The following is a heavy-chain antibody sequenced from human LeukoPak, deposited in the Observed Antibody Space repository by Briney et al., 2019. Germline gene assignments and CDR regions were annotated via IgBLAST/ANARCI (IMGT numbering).Heavy chain of an antibody. CDR1: GYTFTSYG. J-gene: IGHJ4*02. CDR3: ARSPLSYGDYDEFDY. Sequence: ASVKVSRKASGYTFTSYGISWVRQAPGQGLEWMGWISAYNGNTNYAQKLQGRVTMTTDTSTSTAYMELRSLRSDDTAVYYCARSPLSYGDYDEFDYWGQGTLVTVSS. D-gene: IGHD4-17*01. V-gene: IGHV1-18*01. CDR2: ISAYNGNT.